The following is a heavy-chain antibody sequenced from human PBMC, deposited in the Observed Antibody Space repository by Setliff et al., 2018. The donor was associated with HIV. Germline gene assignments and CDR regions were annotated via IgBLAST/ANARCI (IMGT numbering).Heavy chain of an antibody. CDR2: ITDGGDT. J-gene: IGHJ6*02. V-gene: IGHV4-34*01. D-gene: IGHD2-2*01. CDR3: ARGSSCSSSSCYLYYYYYYGVDV. CDR1: GGSLDNYY. Sequence: SETLSLTCAVYGGSLDNYYWTWIRQPPGRGLEWIGEITDGGDTAYNSSLQSRLTISLATSKKQFALKLHSMTAADTAVYYCARGSSCSSSSCYLYYYYYYGVDVWGPGTAVTVSS.